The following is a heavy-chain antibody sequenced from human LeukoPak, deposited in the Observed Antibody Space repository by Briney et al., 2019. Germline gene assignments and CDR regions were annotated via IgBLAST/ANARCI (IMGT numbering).Heavy chain of an antibody. CDR3: AREKDSSGWYGNYYYGMDV. Sequence: PGGSLRLSCAASGFTVSSNYMSWVRQAPGKGLEWVSVIYSGGSTYYADSVKGRFTISRDNSKNTLYLQMDSLRAEDTAVYYCAREKDSSGWYGNYYYGMDVWGQGTTVTVSS. CDR1: GFTVSSNY. J-gene: IGHJ6*02. CDR2: IYSGGST. D-gene: IGHD6-19*01. V-gene: IGHV3-66*01.